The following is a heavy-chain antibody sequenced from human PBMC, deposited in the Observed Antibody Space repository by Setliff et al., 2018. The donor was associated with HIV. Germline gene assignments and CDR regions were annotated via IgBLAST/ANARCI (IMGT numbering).Heavy chain of an antibody. V-gene: IGHV4-59*01. J-gene: IGHJ5*02. Sequence: SETLSLTCTISGGSISSYYWSWIRQPPGKGLEWIGYNYNRGSTNSNPSLRSRVTISIDKFKNQFSLNLSSVTAADTAVYYCARVITMVWTTFDPWGQGTLVTVSS. CDR2: NYNRGST. D-gene: IGHD3-10*01. CDR3: ARVITMVWTTFDP. CDR1: GGSISSYY.